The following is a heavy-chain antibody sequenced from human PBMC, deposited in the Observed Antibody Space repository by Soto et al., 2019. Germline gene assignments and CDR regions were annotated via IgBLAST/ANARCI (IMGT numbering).Heavy chain of an antibody. CDR3: ERDLEPSQWLVGMDV. D-gene: IGHD6-19*01. CDR1: GGSISSYY. J-gene: IGHJ6*02. Sequence: PSETLSLTCTVSGGSISSYYWSWIRQPPGKGLEWIGYIYYSGSTNYNPSLKSRVTISVDTSKNQFSLKLSSVTAADTAVYYCERDLEPSQWLVGMDVWGQGTTVTVSS. CDR2: IYYSGST. V-gene: IGHV4-59*01.